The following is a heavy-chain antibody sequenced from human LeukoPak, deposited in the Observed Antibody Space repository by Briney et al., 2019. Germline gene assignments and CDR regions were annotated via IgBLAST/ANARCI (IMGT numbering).Heavy chain of an antibody. Sequence: PGGSLRLSCAASGLTVATTYMSWVRQAPGKGLEWVSLIYSGGSTYYADSVKGRFTISGDDSKNTLYLQMNSLSAEDTAVYYCARDPPLDGWGDYWGQGTLVTVSS. J-gene: IGHJ4*02. CDR1: GLTVATTY. V-gene: IGHV3-53*01. CDR3: ARDPPLDGWGDY. CDR2: IYSGGST. D-gene: IGHD3-10*01.